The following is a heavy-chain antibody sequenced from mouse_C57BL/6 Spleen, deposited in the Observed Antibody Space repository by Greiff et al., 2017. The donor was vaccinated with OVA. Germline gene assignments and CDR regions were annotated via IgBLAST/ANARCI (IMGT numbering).Heavy chain of an antibody. J-gene: IGHJ4*01. CDR1: GYTFTSYW. D-gene: IGHD2-5*01. CDR2: IDPSDSYT. Sequence: LQQPGAELVKPGASVKLSCKASGYTFTSYWMQWVKQRPGQGLEWIGEIDPSDSYTNYNQKFKGKATLTVDTSSSTAYMQLSSLTSEDSAVYYCARGSNYPYYYAMDYWGQGTSVTVSS. V-gene: IGHV1-50*01. CDR3: ARGSNYPYYYAMDY.